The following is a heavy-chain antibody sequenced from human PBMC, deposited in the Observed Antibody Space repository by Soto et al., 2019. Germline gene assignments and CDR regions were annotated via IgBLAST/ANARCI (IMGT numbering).Heavy chain of an antibody. V-gene: IGHV3-33*01. Sequence: GSLRLSCAASGFTFRSYGMHWVRQAPGKGLEWVAVIWYDGSNKYYADSVKGRFTISRDNSKNTLYLQMNSLRAEDTAVYYCARDHGDYDFWSGSDYWGQGTLVTVS. CDR2: IWYDGSNK. CDR3: ARDHGDYDFWSGSDY. D-gene: IGHD3-3*01. CDR1: GFTFRSYG. J-gene: IGHJ4*02.